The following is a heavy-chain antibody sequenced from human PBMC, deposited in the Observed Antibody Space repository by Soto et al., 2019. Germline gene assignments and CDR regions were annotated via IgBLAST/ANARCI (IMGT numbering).Heavy chain of an antibody. CDR1: GYTFTSYG. D-gene: IGHD2-8*01. Sequence: GASVKVSCKASGYTFTSYGISWVRQAPGQGLEWMGWISAYNGNTNYAQKLQGRVTMTTDTSASTACMELRSLRSDDTAVYYCGVLMVYAIHDYWGQGTLVTVSS. J-gene: IGHJ4*02. V-gene: IGHV1-18*01. CDR3: GVLMVYAIHDY. CDR2: ISAYNGNT.